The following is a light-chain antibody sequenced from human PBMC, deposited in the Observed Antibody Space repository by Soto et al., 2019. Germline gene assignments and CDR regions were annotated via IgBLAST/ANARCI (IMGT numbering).Light chain of an antibody. Sequence: EIVMTQSPVTLSVSPGERATLSCRASQSVSSKLAWYQQKPGQAPRLLIYGASTRATGIPARFSGSGSGTEFTLSISSLQSEDVAVYYCQQYNNWPQTFGQGTKLEIK. J-gene: IGKJ2*01. V-gene: IGKV3-15*01. CDR1: QSVSSK. CDR2: GAS. CDR3: QQYNNWPQT.